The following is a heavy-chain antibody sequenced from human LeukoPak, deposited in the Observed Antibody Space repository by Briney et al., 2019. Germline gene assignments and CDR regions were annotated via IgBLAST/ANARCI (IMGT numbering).Heavy chain of an antibody. J-gene: IGHJ3*02. D-gene: IGHD4-17*01. CDR3: ARSVTTVKPPGAFDI. V-gene: IGHV1-2*02. Sequence: EASVKVSCKASGYTFTGYYMHWVRQAPGQGLEWMGWINPNSGGTNYAQKFQGRVTMTRDTSISTAYMELSRLRSDDTAVYYCARSVTTVKPPGAFDIWGQGTMVTVSS. CDR1: GYTFTGYY. CDR2: INPNSGGT.